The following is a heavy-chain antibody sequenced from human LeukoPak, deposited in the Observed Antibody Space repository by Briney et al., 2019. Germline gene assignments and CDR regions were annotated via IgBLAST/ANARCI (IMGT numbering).Heavy chain of an antibody. J-gene: IGHJ4*02. Sequence: GGSLRLSCAASGFTFSSFWMYWVRQAPGKGLEWVSVIYSGGSTYYADSVKGRFTISRDNSKNTLYLQMNSLRAEDTAVYYCARDRLGIDYWGQGTLVTVSS. CDR1: GFTFSSFW. CDR2: IYSGGST. V-gene: IGHV3-66*01. CDR3: ARDRLGIDY. D-gene: IGHD7-27*01.